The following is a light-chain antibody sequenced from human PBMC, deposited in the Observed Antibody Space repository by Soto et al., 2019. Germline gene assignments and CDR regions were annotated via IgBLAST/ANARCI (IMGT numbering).Light chain of an antibody. Sequence: QSALTQPPSASGSPGQSVTISCTGTSSDVGGYHYVSWYQQHPGKAPKLMIYEVSKRPSGVPDRFSGSKSGNTASLTVSGLQAEDEADYYCSSYAGSNNFVFGGGTKLTVL. CDR2: EVS. J-gene: IGLJ2*01. V-gene: IGLV2-8*01. CDR3: SSYAGSNNFV. CDR1: SSDVGGYHY.